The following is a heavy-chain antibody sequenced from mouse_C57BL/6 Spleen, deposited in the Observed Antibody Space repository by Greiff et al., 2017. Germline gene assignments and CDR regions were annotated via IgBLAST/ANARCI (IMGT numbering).Heavy chain of an antibody. J-gene: IGHJ1*03. CDR1: GFTFSDYY. D-gene: IGHD2-1*01. CDR3: ARDLDGNYWYFDV. Sequence: EVMLVESEGGLVQPGSSMKLSCTASGFTFSDYYMAWVRQVPEKGLEWVANINYDGSSTYYLDSLKSRFIISRDNAKNILYLQMSSLKSEDTATYYCARDLDGNYWYFDVWGTGTTVTVSS. CDR2: INYDGSST. V-gene: IGHV5-16*01.